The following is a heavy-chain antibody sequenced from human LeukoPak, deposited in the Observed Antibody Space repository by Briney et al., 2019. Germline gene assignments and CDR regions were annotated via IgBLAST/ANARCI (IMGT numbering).Heavy chain of an antibody. CDR3: ARVYSSGWYGDY. CDR1: GYTFTGYY. Sequence: ASVKVSCKASGYTFTGYYMHWVRQAPGQGLEWMGWINPNSGGTNYAQKFQGRVTMTRDTSISTAYMELSRLRSDDTAVYYCARVYSSGWYGDYWGQGTLVTVSS. V-gene: IGHV1-2*02. J-gene: IGHJ4*02. CDR2: INPNSGGT. D-gene: IGHD6-19*01.